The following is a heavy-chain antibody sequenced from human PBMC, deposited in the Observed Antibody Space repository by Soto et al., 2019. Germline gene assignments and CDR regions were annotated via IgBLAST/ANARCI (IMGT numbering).Heavy chain of an antibody. J-gene: IGHJ4*02. V-gene: IGHV4-59*08. Sequence: SETLSLTCTVSGVSISSYYWSWIRQPPGKGLEWIGYIHVSGSTNYNPSLKSRVTISVDTSKNQFSLKLNSVTAADTAVYYCARHSHNGGDYDYWGQGTLVTVSS. CDR2: IHVSGST. CDR1: GVSISSYY. D-gene: IGHD4-17*01. CDR3: ARHSHNGGDYDY.